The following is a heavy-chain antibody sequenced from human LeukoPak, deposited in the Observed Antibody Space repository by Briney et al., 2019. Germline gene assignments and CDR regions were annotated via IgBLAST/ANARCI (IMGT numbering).Heavy chain of an antibody. J-gene: IGHJ4*02. CDR3: ARLSYSDLYSSGWHFDY. D-gene: IGHD6-19*01. V-gene: IGHV4-59*08. Sequence: SETLSLTCTVSGGSISSYYWSWIRQPPGKGLEWIGYIYYSGSTNYNPSLKSRVTISVDTSKNQFSLKLCSVTAADTAVYYCARLSYSDLYSSGWHFDYWGQGTLVTVSS. CDR1: GGSISSYY. CDR2: IYYSGST.